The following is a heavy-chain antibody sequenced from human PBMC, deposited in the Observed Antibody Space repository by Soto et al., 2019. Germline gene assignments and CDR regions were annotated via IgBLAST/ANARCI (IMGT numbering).Heavy chain of an antibody. CDR2: ISSSGSTI. Sequence: GGSLRLSCAASGFTFSSYEMNWVRQAPGKGLEWVSYISSSGSTIYYADSVKGRFTISRDNAKNSLYLQMNSLRAEDTAVYYCARGSSGWYLDAFDIWGQGTMVTVSS. V-gene: IGHV3-48*03. CDR3: ARGSSGWYLDAFDI. D-gene: IGHD6-19*01. CDR1: GFTFSSYE. J-gene: IGHJ3*02.